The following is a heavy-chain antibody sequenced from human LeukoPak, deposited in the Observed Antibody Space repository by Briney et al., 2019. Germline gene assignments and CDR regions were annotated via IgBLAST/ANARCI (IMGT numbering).Heavy chain of an antibody. CDR3: ARVSRGNYGMYYFDY. CDR1: GFSLSTSGMC. CDR2: IDWDDDK. D-gene: IGHD4-11*01. Sequence: ESGPTLVNPTQTLTLTCTFSGFSLSTSGMCVTWVRQSPGEALEWLARIDWDDDKYYNTSLKTRLTISKDTSKNQVVLTMTYMDPVDTATCYCARVSRGNYGMYYFDYWGQGALVTVSS. J-gene: IGHJ4*02. V-gene: IGHV2-70*11.